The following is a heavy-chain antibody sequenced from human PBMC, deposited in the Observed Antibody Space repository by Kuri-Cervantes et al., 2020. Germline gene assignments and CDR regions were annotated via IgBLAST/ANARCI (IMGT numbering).Heavy chain of an antibody. CDR1: GFTFDDYA. CDR2: IYSGGST. Sequence: ETLSLTCAASGFTFDDYAMHWVRQAPGKGLEWVSLIYSGGSTSYADSVKGRFTISRDNSKNTLYLQMNSLRAEDTAVYYCARDTYYYGMDVWGQGTTVTVSS. V-gene: IGHV3-53*01. J-gene: IGHJ6*02. CDR3: ARDTYYYGMDV.